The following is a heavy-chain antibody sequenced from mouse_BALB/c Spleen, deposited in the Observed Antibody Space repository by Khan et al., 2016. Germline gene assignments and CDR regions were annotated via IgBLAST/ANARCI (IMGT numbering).Heavy chain of an antibody. D-gene: IGHD2-14*01. CDR3: ASRGYDVGFAY. CDR2: IYPYNGGT. J-gene: IGHJ3*01. CDR1: GYTFTDYN. Sequence: EVQLQESGPELVKPGASVKISCKASGYTFTDYNMHWVKQSHGKSLEWIGYIYPYNGGTGYNQKFKSKATLTVDNSSSTAYMELRSLTSEDSAVYYCASRGYDVGFAYWGQGTLVTVSA. V-gene: IGHV1S29*02.